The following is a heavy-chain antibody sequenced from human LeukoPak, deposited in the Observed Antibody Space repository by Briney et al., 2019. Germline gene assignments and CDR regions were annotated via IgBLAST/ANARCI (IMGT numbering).Heavy chain of an antibody. Sequence: SVKVSCKASGGTFSSYAISWVRQAPGQGLEWMGGVIPIFGTANYAQKFQGRVTITADESTSTAYMELSSLRSEDTAVYYCAESTLGYCSSTSCYEYFQHWGQGTLVTVSS. CDR1: GGTFSSYA. V-gene: IGHV1-69*13. D-gene: IGHD2-2*01. CDR2: VIPIFGTA. J-gene: IGHJ1*01. CDR3: AESTLGYCSSTSCYEYFQH.